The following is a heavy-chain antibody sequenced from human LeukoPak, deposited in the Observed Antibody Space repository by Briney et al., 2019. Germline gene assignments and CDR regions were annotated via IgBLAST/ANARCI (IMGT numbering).Heavy chain of an antibody. J-gene: IGHJ4*02. CDR2: INHSGST. CDR1: GGSFSDYY. V-gene: IGHV4-34*01. Sequence: NPSETLSLTCGVYGGSFSDYYWSWIRQPPGKGLEWIGEINHSGSTNYNPSPKSRVTISVDTSKNQLSLKLSSVTAADTAVYYCARVRSSYDFWSGSNDYWGQGTLVTVSS. D-gene: IGHD3-3*01. CDR3: ARVRSSYDFWSGSNDY.